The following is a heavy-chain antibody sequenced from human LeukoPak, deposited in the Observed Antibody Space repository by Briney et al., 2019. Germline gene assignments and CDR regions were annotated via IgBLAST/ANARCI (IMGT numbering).Heavy chain of an antibody. CDR1: GFTLCSHG. D-gene: IGHD1-26*01. J-gene: IGHJ4*02. V-gene: IGHV3-30*03. CDR2: ISYDGGKK. Sequence: PGGSLRLSCVVSGFTLCSHGMHWVRQAPGKGLEWVAVISYDGGKKSYADSVKGRFTISRDNSKNTLYLQMDSLRVEDTAVYYCARDRAWDYLDSWDQGPLVTVSS. CDR3: ARDRAWDYLDS.